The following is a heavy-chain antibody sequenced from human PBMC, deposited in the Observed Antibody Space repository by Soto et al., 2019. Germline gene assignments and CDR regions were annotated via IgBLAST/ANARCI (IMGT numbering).Heavy chain of an antibody. CDR1: GYTFTSYA. V-gene: IGHV1-3*01. J-gene: IGHJ4*01. CDR3: PRGSCSGDSCSSSHFDY. CDR2: INAANGNT. D-gene: IGHD2-15*01. Sequence: QVQLVQSGAEVKKPGASVKVSCKASGYTFTSYAMHWVRQAPGQRLEWMGWINAANGNTKYSQKFQGRVTITRDTPATTAYMELSSLRSEDTAVYYCPRGSCSGDSCSSSHFDYWGHGPLVPVSS.